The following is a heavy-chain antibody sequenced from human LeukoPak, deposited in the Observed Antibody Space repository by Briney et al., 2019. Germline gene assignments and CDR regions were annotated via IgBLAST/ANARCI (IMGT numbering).Heavy chain of an antibody. D-gene: IGHD4-23*01. J-gene: IGHJ4*02. CDR3: ASPVTRTVVTNHPPVVDY. CDR1: GFTFSSYG. V-gene: IGHV3-74*01. CDR2: INTDGSST. Sequence: GGSLRLSCAASGFTFSSYGMHWVRQAPGKGLVWVSRINTDGSSTSYADSVKGRFTISRDNAKNTLYLQMNSLRAEDTAVYYCASPVTRTVVTNHPPVVDYWGQGTLVTVSS.